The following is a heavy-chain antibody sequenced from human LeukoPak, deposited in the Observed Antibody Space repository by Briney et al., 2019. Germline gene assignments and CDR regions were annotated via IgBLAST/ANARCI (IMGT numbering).Heavy chain of an antibody. J-gene: IGHJ1*01. CDR2: INPSDGAI. V-gene: IGHV1-46*01. Sequence: ASVKISCKASGYTFTSYYLHWVRQAPGQGLEWLARINPSDGAILYAQKLQGRVTVTGDTSTTTLYIELNSLRSDDTAMYYCTREIYTGAGSYIFWGQGTLVTVSS. CDR1: GYTFTSYY. CDR3: TREIYTGAGSYIF. D-gene: IGHD3-10*01.